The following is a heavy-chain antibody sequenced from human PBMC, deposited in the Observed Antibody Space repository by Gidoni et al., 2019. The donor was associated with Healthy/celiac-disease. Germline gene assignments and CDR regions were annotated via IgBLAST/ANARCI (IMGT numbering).Heavy chain of an antibody. Sequence: EVQLLESGGGLVQPGESLRLSCAASGFTFSRYAMSWVRQAPGKGLEWVSAIRGSGGSTYYADSVKGRFTISRDKSKNTLYLQMNSLRAEDTAVYYCAIVGATSCFDYWGQGTLVTVSS. CDR1: GFTFSRYA. D-gene: IGHD1-26*01. CDR2: IRGSGGST. J-gene: IGHJ4*02. CDR3: AIVGATSCFDY. V-gene: IGHV3-23*01.